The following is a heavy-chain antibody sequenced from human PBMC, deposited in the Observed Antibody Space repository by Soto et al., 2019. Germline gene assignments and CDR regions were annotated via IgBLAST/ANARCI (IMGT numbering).Heavy chain of an antibody. D-gene: IGHD6-19*01. V-gene: IGHV3-23*01. CDR2: ISGSGGST. J-gene: IGHJ6*02. Sequence: EVQLLESGGGLVQPGGSLRLSCAASGFTFSSYAMSWVRQAPGKGLEWVSAISGSGGSTYYADSVKGRFTISRDNSKNTLYLQMNSLRAEDTAVYYCAKAGYSSGWYASYYYGMDVWGQGTKVTVSS. CDR1: GFTFSSYA. CDR3: AKAGYSSGWYASYYYGMDV.